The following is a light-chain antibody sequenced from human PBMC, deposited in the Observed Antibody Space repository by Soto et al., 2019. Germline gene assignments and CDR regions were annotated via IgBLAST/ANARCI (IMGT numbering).Light chain of an antibody. CDR2: AAS. V-gene: IGKV1-39*01. CDR3: QQSYSTPRT. J-gene: IGKJ1*01. CDR1: QTIRSH. Sequence: DIQMTQSPSSLSASVGYSFIITCRASQTIRSHLNWYQQKPGEAPDLLIYAASTLQTGVPSRFSGNGSGTDFTLTISSLQPEDFATYYCQQSYSTPRTFGPGTTVDIK.